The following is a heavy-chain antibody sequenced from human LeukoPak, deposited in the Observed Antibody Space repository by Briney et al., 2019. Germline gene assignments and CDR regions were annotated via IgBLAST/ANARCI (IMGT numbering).Heavy chain of an antibody. Sequence: PSETLSLTCAVSGGSFSGYYWSLIRQPPGKGLEWIGEINHSGSTNYNPSLKSRVTISVDTSKNQFSLKLSSVTAADTAVYYCARGLYYYGMDVWGQGTTVTVSS. V-gene: IGHV4-34*01. CDR1: GGSFSGYY. CDR2: INHSGST. CDR3: ARGLYYYGMDV. J-gene: IGHJ6*02.